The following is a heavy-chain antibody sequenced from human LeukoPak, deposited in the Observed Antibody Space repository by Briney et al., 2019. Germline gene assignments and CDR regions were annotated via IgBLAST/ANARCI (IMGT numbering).Heavy chain of an antibody. D-gene: IGHD6-19*01. CDR2: ISISSSYI. J-gene: IGHJ4*02. Sequence: PGGSLRLSCEVSGFTFSNYNMNWVRQAPGKGLEWVSSISISSSYIYYADSMKGRFTISRDNAKNSLYLQMNSLIAEDTAVYYCARGGIAVAGGFFDYWGQGILVTVSS. CDR1: GFTFSNYN. CDR3: ARGGIAVAGGFFDY. V-gene: IGHV3-21*01.